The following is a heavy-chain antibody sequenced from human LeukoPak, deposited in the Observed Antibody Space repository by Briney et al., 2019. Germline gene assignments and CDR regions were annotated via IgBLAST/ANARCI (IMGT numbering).Heavy chain of an antibody. V-gene: IGHV3-7*03. Sequence: GGSLRLSCAASGFTFSSYWMSWVRQAPGKGLEWVANIKQDGSEKCYVDSVKGRFTISRDNAKNSLYLQMNSLRAEDTAVYYCAREASPPYYDFWSGYYRKELDYYYYGMDVWGQGTTVTVSS. J-gene: IGHJ6*02. D-gene: IGHD3-3*01. CDR3: AREASPPYYDFWSGYYRKELDYYYYGMDV. CDR1: GFTFSSYW. CDR2: IKQDGSEK.